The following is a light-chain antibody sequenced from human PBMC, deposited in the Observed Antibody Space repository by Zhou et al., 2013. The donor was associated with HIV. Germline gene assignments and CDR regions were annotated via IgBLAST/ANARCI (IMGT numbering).Light chain of an antibody. Sequence: DIQLTQSPSSLSASVGDRVTITCRSSQTINTYLNWYQQRPGRAPNLLIFGTSHLQKGVPSRFSGSGSGTLFTLTINSLQPEDFAVYYCQHSSSSSLVTFGLGPK. CDR1: QTINTY. V-gene: IGKV1-39*01. J-gene: IGKJ3*01. CDR2: GTS. CDR3: QHSSSSSLVT.